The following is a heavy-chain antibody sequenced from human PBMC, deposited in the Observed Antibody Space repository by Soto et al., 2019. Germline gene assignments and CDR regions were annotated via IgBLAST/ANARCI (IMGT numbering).Heavy chain of an antibody. V-gene: IGHV1-18*01. CDR3: ARGPAPIYYYYGMDV. CDR2: ISAYNGNT. CDR1: GYTFTSYG. Sequence: ASVKVSCKASGYTFTSYGISWVRQAPGQGLEWMGWISAYNGNTNYAQKLQGRVTMTTDTSTSTAYMELRSLRSDDTAVYYCARGPAPIYYYYGMDVWGQGTTVTGSS. J-gene: IGHJ6*02.